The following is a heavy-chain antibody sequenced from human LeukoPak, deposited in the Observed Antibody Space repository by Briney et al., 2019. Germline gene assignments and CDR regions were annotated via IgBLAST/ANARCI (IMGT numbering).Heavy chain of an antibody. V-gene: IGHV3-43D*03. CDR1: GFTSDDYA. D-gene: IGHD3-22*01. CDR3: AKGPYYYDSSGYYYFDY. J-gene: IGHJ4*02. CDR2: ISWDGGST. Sequence: GGSLRLSCAASGFTSDDYAMHWVRQAPGKGLEWVSLISWDGGSTYYADSVKGRFTISRDNSKNSLYLQMNSLRAEDTALYYCAKGPYYYDSSGYYYFDYWGQGTLVTVSS.